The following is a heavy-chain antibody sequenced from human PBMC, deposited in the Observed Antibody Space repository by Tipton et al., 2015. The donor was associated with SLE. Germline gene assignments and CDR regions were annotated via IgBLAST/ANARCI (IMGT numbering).Heavy chain of an antibody. CDR1: GGSFSGYY. CDR3: ARGPHSSEPAFDN. CDR2: INHSGST. D-gene: IGHD1-14*01. Sequence: TLSLTCAVYGGSFSGYYWSWIRQPPGKGLEWIGEINHSGSTNYNPSLKSRVTISVDTSKNQFSLKLSSVTAADTAVYYCARGPHSSEPAFDNWGQGTLVAVSS. J-gene: IGHJ4*02. V-gene: IGHV4-34*01.